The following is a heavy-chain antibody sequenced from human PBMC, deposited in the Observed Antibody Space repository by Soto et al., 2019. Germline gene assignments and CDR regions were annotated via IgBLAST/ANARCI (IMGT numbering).Heavy chain of an antibody. Sequence: EVQLLESGGGLVQPGGSLRLSCAASGFTFGNYAMIWVRQAPGKGLEWVSTISGGGDGTYYADSVRGRFTISRENSRNTVYLQMNSLRAADTAVYYCEKKGLGSLATYCSTGDCHYAFDIWGQGTMVTVSS. CDR2: ISGGGDGT. V-gene: IGHV3-23*01. D-gene: IGHD2-15*01. J-gene: IGHJ3*02. CDR1: GFTFGNYA. CDR3: EKKGLGSLATYCSTGDCHYAFDI.